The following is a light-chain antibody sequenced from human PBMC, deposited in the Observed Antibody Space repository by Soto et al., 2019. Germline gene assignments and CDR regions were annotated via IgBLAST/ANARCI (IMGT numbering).Light chain of an antibody. CDR1: QSVRTN. J-gene: IGKJ2*01. Sequence: DIVMTQSPATLSVSPGERVTLSCRASQSVRTNLAWYQHKPGQAPRLLIYEASTRASGIPARFSGSGSGTEFTLTISSLQSEDFAIYYCQQYYNWPSYTFGQGTKLEIK. CDR3: QQYYNWPSYT. V-gene: IGKV3-15*01. CDR2: EAS.